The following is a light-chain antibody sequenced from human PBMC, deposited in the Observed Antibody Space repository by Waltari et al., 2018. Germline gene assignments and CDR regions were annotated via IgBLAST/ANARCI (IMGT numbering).Light chain of an antibody. CDR1: QGISSY. J-gene: IGKJ2*01. Sequence: AIRMTQSPSSFSASPGDRVPITCRASQGISSYLAWYQQKPGKAPKLLIYAASALQSGVPSRFSGSGSGTEFTLTISCLQSEDFATYYYQQYYSYPYTFGQGTKLEIK. V-gene: IGKV1-8*01. CDR2: AAS. CDR3: QQYYSYPYT.